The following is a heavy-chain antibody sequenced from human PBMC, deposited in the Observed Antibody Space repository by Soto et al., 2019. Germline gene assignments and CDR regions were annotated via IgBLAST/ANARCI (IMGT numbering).Heavy chain of an antibody. D-gene: IGHD3-9*01. CDR3: ARDRFFVWIDDNDY. CDR2: INSDGSST. CDR1: GFTFSSYW. J-gene: IGHJ4*02. Sequence: EVQLVESGGGLVQPGGSLRLSCAASGFTFSSYWMHWVRQAPGKGLVWVSRINSDGSSTRYADSVKGRFTIARDNAKNTLYLQMISLRAEDTAVYYCARDRFFVWIDDNDYWGQGTLVTVSS. V-gene: IGHV3-74*01.